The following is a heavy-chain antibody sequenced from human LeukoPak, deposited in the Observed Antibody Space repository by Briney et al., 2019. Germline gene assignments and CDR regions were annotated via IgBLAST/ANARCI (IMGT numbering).Heavy chain of an antibody. CDR1: GFIFSSYS. CDR3: SKAHSTSWLLYFDY. CDR2: FSSSSSTI. Sequence: GGSLRLSCGASGFIFSSYSMNWVRKARGKGVVWVSYFSSSSSTIYYADSVKGRFTLSRDNAKNSVYLHMKSLRDEDPAVYYCSKAHSTSWLLYFDYWGQGTLVTVSS. J-gene: IGHJ4*02. V-gene: IGHV3-48*02. D-gene: IGHD6-13*01.